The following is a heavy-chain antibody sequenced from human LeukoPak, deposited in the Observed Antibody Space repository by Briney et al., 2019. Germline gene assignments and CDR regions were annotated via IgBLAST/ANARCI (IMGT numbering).Heavy chain of an antibody. CDR3: AKGRLSAAIDY. Sequence: GRSLRLSCAASGFTFDDYAMHWVRQAPGKGLEWVSGISWNSGSIGYADSVKGRFTISRDNAKNSLHLQMNSLRAEDTALYYCAKGRLSAAIDYWGQGTLVTVSS. D-gene: IGHD6-13*01. CDR2: ISWNSGSI. J-gene: IGHJ4*02. CDR1: GFTFDDYA. V-gene: IGHV3-9*01.